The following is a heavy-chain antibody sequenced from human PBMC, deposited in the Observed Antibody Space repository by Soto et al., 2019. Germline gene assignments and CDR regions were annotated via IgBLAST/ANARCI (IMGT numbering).Heavy chain of an antibody. Sequence: PSETQSLTCPVSGGSISSSSYYWGWIRQPPGKGLEWIGSIYYSGSTYYNPSLKSRVTISVDTSKNQFSLKLSSVTAADTAVYYCARQIVVPAAMSDYYYGMDVWGQGTTVTVSS. D-gene: IGHD2-2*01. CDR3: ARQIVVPAAMSDYYYGMDV. CDR2: IYYSGST. CDR1: GGSISSSSYY. V-gene: IGHV4-39*01. J-gene: IGHJ6*02.